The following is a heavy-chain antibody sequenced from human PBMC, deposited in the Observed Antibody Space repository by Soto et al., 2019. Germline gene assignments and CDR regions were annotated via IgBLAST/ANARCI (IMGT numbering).Heavy chain of an antibody. Sequence: PGGSLRLSCAASGFTFSSYAMHWVRQAPGKGLEWVAVISYDGSNKYYADSVKGRFTISRDNSKNTLYLQMNSLRAEDTAVYYCARGHTEYNWNKRHYYYGMDVWGQGTTVTVSS. J-gene: IGHJ6*02. CDR3: ARGHTEYNWNKRHYYYGMDV. D-gene: IGHD1-20*01. CDR2: ISYDGSNK. V-gene: IGHV3-30-3*01. CDR1: GFTFSSYA.